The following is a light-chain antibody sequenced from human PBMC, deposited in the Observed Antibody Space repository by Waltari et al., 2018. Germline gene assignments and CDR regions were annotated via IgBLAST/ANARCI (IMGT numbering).Light chain of an antibody. CDR2: AAS. CDR3: LQDYIYPWT. J-gene: IGKJ1*01. CDR1: KGIRND. V-gene: IGKV1-6*01. Sequence: AIQMTQSPSSLSASVGDRVTITCRASKGIRNDLGWYQQKPGKAPKLQISAASTLQSGVPSRFSGSGSGTEFTLTISSLQPEDFATYYCLQDYIYPWTFGQGTKVEIQ.